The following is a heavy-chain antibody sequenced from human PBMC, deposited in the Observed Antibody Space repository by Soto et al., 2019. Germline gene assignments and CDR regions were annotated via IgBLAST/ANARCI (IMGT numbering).Heavy chain of an antibody. Sequence: PGESLSLPCAVSGVPFSSYCMHWVRLPQGRGLVWVSRINSDGSSTSYADSVKGRFTISRDNAKNTLYLQMNSLRAEDTAVYYCSREQSRGCYYYYYCLDVWGQGTMVTVSS. CDR1: GVPFSSYC. CDR2: INSDGSST. D-gene: IGHD2-15*01. J-gene: IGHJ6*02. CDR3: SREQSRGCYYYYYCLDV. V-gene: IGHV3-74*01.